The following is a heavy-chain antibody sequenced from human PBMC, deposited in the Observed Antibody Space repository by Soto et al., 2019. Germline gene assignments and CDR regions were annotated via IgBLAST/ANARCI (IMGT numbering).Heavy chain of an antibody. V-gene: IGHV3-30*18. J-gene: IGHJ6*03. CDR1: GFTFSSYG. Sequence: PGESLKISCAASGFTFSSYGMHWVRQAPGKGLEWVAVISYDGSNKYYADSVKGRFTISRDNSKNTLYLQMNSLRAEDTAVYYCAKDQGSAYYYYYMDVWGKGTTVTVSS. D-gene: IGHD3-10*01. CDR3: AKDQGSAYYYYYMDV. CDR2: ISYDGSNK.